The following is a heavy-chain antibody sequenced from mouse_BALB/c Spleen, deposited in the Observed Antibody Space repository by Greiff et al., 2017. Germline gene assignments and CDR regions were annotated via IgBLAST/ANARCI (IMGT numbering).Heavy chain of an antibody. Sequence: VQLKQSGAELVKPGASVKLSCTASGFNIKDTYMHWVKQRPEQGLEWIGRIDPANGNTKYDPKFQGKATITADTSSNTAYLQLSSLTSEDTAVYYCPDGYYFDYWGQGTTLTVSS. CDR2: IDPANGNT. CDR3: PDGYYFDY. J-gene: IGHJ2*01. V-gene: IGHV14-3*02. D-gene: IGHD2-3*01. CDR1: GFNIKDTY.